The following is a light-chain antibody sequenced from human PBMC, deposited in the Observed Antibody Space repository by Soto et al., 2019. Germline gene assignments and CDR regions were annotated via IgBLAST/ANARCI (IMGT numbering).Light chain of an antibody. CDR1: QDISRD. V-gene: IGKV1-33*01. J-gene: IGKJ2*01. CDR2: DAS. Sequence: DIQMTQSPSSLSATVGDRVTLKCQASQDISRDLNWYQQKTGKAPKLLIYDASNMEREVPSRFTGSGSGTDFSLTISSLQPEDIAIYYCQNYDRPHYTFGQGTKLEIK. CDR3: QNYDRPHYT.